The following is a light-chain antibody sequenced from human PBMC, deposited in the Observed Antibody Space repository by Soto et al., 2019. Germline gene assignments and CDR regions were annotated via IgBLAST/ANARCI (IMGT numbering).Light chain of an antibody. CDR2: DAS. J-gene: IGKJ4*01. Sequence: EIVLTQSPVTLSLSPGERATLSCRASASVSRSLAWYQQKPGQAPRLVVYDASKRATGIPARFSGSGSGTDFTLTISSLEREDFAVYFCQHRGNWPLTSGGGTKVEIK. V-gene: IGKV3-11*01. CDR1: ASVSRS. CDR3: QHRGNWPLT.